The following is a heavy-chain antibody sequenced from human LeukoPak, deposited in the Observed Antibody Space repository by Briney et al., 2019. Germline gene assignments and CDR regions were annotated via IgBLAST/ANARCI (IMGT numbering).Heavy chain of an antibody. CDR3: ARDRPGVPLGY. J-gene: IGHJ4*02. CDR2: IWFDGSNK. D-gene: IGHD3-16*01. Sequence: SGGSLRLSCAASGFTFSNYGMHWVRQAPGKGLQGVAVIWFDGSNKYYADSVKGRFTISRDNSEKTLYLQMNSLRAEDTAVYYCARDRPGVPLGYWGQGTLVTVSS. CDR1: GFTFSNYG. V-gene: IGHV3-33*01.